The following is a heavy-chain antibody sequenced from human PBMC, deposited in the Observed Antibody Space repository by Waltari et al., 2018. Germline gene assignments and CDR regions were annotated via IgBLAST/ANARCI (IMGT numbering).Heavy chain of an antibody. CDR3: AKLRGAGSYFDY. V-gene: IGHV3-23*04. J-gene: IGHJ4*01. Sequence: QLVDSGGGLVQPGGSLNLSCAASGFSFGDYDMSWVRQAPGKGLECISIITNRGRRTYYADSVRGRFTVSRDNSKNTLYVEMQSLTVEDTAVYYCAKLRGAGSYFDYWSQGSLVTVSS. D-gene: IGHD3-10*01. CDR1: GFSFGDYD. CDR2: ITNRGRRT.